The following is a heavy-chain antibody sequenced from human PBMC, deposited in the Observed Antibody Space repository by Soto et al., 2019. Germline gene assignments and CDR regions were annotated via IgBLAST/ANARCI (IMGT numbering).Heavy chain of an antibody. Sequence: PSETLSLTCTVSGGSISSSSYYCGWVRQPPGKGLEWIGSIYYSGSTYYNPSLKSRVTISVDTSKNQFSLKLSSVTAADTAVYYCARLGIAAAGIINYFDYWGQGTLVTVSS. J-gene: IGHJ4*02. CDR3: ARLGIAAAGIINYFDY. D-gene: IGHD6-13*01. V-gene: IGHV4-39*01. CDR1: GGSISSSSYY. CDR2: IYYSGST.